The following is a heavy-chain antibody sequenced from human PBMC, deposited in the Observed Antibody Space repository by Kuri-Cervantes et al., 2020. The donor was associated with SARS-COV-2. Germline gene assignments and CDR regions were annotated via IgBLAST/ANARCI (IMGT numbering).Heavy chain of an antibody. CDR2: INHSGST. D-gene: IGHD1-1*01. CDR1: GGSFSGYY. J-gene: IGHJ6*02. Sequence: SETLSLTCAVYGGSFSGYYWSWIRQPPGKGLEWIGEINHSGSTNYNPSLKSRVTISVDTSKNQFSLKLSSVTAADTAVYYCAGVPNGYYYYGMDVWGQGTTVTVSS. V-gene: IGHV4-34*01. CDR3: AGVPNGYYYYGMDV.